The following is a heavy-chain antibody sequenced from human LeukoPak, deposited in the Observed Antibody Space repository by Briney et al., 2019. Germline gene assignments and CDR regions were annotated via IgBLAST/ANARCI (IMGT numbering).Heavy chain of an antibody. J-gene: IGHJ5*02. CDR1: GGSISSYY. CDR2: IYYSGST. D-gene: IGHD3-9*01. V-gene: IGHV4-59*01. Sequence: PSETLSLTCTVSGGSISSYYWSWIRQPPGKGLEWIGYIYYSGSTNYNPSLKSRVTISVDTSKNQFSLKLSSVTAADTAVYYCASSILTGYPKGGWFDPWGQGTLVTVSS. CDR3: ASSILTGYPKGGWFDP.